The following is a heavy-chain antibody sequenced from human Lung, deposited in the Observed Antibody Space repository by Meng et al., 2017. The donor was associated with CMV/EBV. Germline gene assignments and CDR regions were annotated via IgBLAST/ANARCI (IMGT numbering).Heavy chain of an antibody. CDR1: GFTFSSYW. J-gene: IGHJ3*02. Sequence: GESLKISCAASGFTFSSYWMSWVRQAPGKGLEWVANIKQDGSEKYYVDSVKGRFTISRDNAKNSLYLQMNSLRAEDTAVYYCARDTGYDDAFDIWSQGTMVTVSS. CDR2: IKQDGSEK. CDR3: ARDTGYDDAFDI. V-gene: IGHV3-7*01. D-gene: IGHD5-12*01.